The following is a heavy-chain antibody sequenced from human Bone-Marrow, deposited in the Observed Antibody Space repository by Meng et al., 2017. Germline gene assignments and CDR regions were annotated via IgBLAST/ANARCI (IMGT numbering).Heavy chain of an antibody. CDR3: ARARRPTRYFEGLNWFDP. Sequence: ASVKVSCKPSGYPFTAYYIHWVRQAPGQGLEWMGHIIPNSGGTNYAQKFQGRVTMTRDTSISTAYMELSRLRSDDTAVYYCARARRPTRYFEGLNWFDPWGQGTLVTVSS. V-gene: IGHV1-2*06. D-gene: IGHD3-9*01. CDR2: IIPNSGGT. CDR1: GYPFTAYY. J-gene: IGHJ5*02.